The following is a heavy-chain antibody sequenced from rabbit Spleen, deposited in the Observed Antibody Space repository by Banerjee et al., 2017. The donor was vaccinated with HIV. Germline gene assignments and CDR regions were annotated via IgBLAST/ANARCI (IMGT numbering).Heavy chain of an antibody. CDR1: GIDFSSYYY. J-gene: IGHJ4*01. CDR3: ATGITYYRIKL. Sequence: QEQLVESGGGLVQPGTSLTLTCKASGIDFSSYYYMYWVRQAPGKGLEWIACSYLDTGVTWYASWAKGRFTISKTSSTVDLKMTSLTAADTATYFCATGITYYRIKLWGPGTLVTVS. V-gene: IGHV1S43*01. D-gene: IGHD8-1*01. CDR2: SYLDTGVT.